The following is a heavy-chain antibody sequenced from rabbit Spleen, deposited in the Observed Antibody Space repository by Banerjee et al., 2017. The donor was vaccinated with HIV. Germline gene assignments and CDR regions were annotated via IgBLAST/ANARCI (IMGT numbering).Heavy chain of an antibody. D-gene: IGHD2-1*01. V-gene: IGHV1S45*01. CDR3: VRDRANIGGDYGPYYFDL. CDR2: IYIDNGGT. CDR1: GFSFSNSDH. J-gene: IGHJ4*01. Sequence: QEQLEESGGDLVQPEGSLTLTCTASGFSFSNSDHMCWVRQAPGKGLEWIGCIYIDNGGTWYASWAKGRFTISKPSSTTVTLQMTSLTGADTATYFCVRDRANIGGDYGPYYFDLWGQGTLVTVS.